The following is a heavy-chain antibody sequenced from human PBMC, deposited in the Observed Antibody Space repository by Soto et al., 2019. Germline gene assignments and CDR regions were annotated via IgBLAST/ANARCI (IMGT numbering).Heavy chain of an antibody. J-gene: IGHJ6*02. V-gene: IGHV3-11*01. Sequence: QVQLVESGGGLVKPGGSLRLSCTTSDFTFSDYYMNWIRQAPGKALECLSYISNTGTTIYYADSVKGRFTISRDNAENSLYLQMNSLRAEDTAVYYCARTHRDPYYYYYGLDVWGQGTTVTVSS. CDR3: ARTHRDPYYYYYGLDV. CDR2: ISNTGTTI. CDR1: DFTFSDYY.